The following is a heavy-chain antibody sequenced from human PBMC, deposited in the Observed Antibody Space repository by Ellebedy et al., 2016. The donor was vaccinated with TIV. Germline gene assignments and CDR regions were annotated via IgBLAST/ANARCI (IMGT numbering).Heavy chain of an antibody. CDR2: ITSQSDTI. CDR1: GFSFSGHA. CDR3: ARYHLGKYYRDPFDH. Sequence: PGGSLRLSCAASGFSFSGHAMNWVRQAPGKGLEWISFITSQSDTIYYADSVKGRFTISRDNAKNSLYLQMNGLRAGDTAIYYCARYHLGKYYRDPFDHWGQGTLVTVSS. J-gene: IGHJ4*02. D-gene: IGHD3-10*01. V-gene: IGHV3-48*04.